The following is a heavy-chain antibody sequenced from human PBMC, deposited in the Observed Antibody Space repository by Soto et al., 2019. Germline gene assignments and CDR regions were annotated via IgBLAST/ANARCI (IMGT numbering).Heavy chain of an antibody. V-gene: IGHV3-7*05. Sequence: EVQLVESGGGLVQPGGSLRLSCAASGFTFSSYWMSWVRQAPGKGLEWVANIKQDGSEKYYVDSVKGRFTISRDNAKNSLYLHMNSLRAEDTAVYYCARLDHDFWSAYLYPNYYYYGMDVWGQGTTATVSS. D-gene: IGHD3-3*01. CDR3: ARLDHDFWSAYLYPNYYYYGMDV. CDR2: IKQDGSEK. CDR1: GFTFSSYW. J-gene: IGHJ6*02.